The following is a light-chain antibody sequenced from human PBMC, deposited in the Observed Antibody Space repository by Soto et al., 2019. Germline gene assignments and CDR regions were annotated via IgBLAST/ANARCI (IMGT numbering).Light chain of an antibody. J-gene: IGLJ3*02. CDR2: QDN. CDR1: KLGDGY. Sequence: SYELTQPPSVSVSPGQTASITCSGDKLGDGYVSWYQQKSGHSPVLVIYQDNKRPSGIPERFSGSNSGNTATLTISGTQAMDEADYYCQAWDRTNAWVFGGGTKLTVL. V-gene: IGLV3-1*01. CDR3: QAWDRTNAWV.